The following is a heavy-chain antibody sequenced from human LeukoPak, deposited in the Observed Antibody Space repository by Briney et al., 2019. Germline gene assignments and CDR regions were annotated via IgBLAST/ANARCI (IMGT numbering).Heavy chain of an antibody. J-gene: IGHJ4*02. CDR2: IYYSGST. V-gene: IGHV4-59*01. CDR3: ARGTYYYFDC. Sequence: SETLSLTCTVSGGSISSYYWSWIRQPPGKGLEWIGNIYYSGSTNYNPSLKSRVTISVDTSKDQFSPKLSSVTAADTAVYYCARGTYYYFDCWGQGTLVTVSS. D-gene: IGHD2-8*01. CDR1: GGSISSYY.